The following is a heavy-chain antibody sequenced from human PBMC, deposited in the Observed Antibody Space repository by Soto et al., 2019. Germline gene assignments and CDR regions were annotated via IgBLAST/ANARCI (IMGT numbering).Heavy chain of an antibody. V-gene: IGHV4-59*01. J-gene: IGHJ5*02. CDR2: IYYSGST. Sequence: PSETLSLTCTVTGGSISSYYWSWIRQPPGKGLEWIGYIYYSGSTNYNPSLKSRVTISVDTSKNQFSLKLSSVTAADTAVYYCARSMGNWFDPWGQGTLVTVSS. CDR3: ARSMGNWFDP. D-gene: IGHD1-26*01. CDR1: GGSISSYY.